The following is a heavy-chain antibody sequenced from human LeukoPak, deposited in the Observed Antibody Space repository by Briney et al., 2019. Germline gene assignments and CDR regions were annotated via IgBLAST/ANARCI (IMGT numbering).Heavy chain of an antibody. V-gene: IGHV4-4*09. J-gene: IGHJ6*02. CDR3: ARRLRSYGMDV. Sequence: SETLSLTCTVSGGSISSYYWSWIRQPPGKGLEWIGYIYTSGSTNYNPSLKSRVTISVDTSKNQSSLKLSSVTAADTAVYYCARRLRSYGMDVWGQGTTVTVSS. D-gene: IGHD6-25*01. CDR2: IYTSGST. CDR1: GGSISSYY.